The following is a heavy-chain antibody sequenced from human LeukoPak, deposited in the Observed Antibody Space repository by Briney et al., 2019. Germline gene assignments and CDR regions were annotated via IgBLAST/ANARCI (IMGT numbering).Heavy chain of an antibody. J-gene: IGHJ4*02. V-gene: IGHV3-30*18. CDR2: ISYDGSNK. CDR3: AKGPAPRLGEFSYHALVDY. Sequence: PGGSLRLSCAASGFTFSSYGMHWVRQAPGKGLEWVAVISYDGSNKYYADSVKGRFTISRDNSKNTPYLQMNSLRAEDTAVYYCAKGPAPRLGEFSYHALVDYWGQGTLVTVSS. D-gene: IGHD3-16*02. CDR1: GFTFSSYG.